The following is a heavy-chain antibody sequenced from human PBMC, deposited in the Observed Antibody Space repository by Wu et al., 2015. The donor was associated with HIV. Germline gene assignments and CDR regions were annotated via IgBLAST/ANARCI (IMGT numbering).Heavy chain of an antibody. J-gene: IGHJ3*02. V-gene: IGHV1-2*02. CDR3: ARDLRRSTAFDM. CDR2: VNPSPYSGST. CDR1: GYTFADYY. Sequence: QVALVQSGAEVKKPGASVKVSCKASGYTFADYYIHWVRQAPGQGLEWMGWVNPSPYSGSTIYAQKFEGRVTMTRDTSISTAYLELTTLRPDDTAVYYCARDLRRSTAFDMWGQGTMVTVSS.